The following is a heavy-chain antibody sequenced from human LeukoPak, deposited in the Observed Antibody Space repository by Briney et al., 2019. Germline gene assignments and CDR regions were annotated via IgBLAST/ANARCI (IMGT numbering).Heavy chain of an antibody. CDR1: GGSFSGYY. Sequence: PSETLSLTCAVYGGSFSGYYWSWIRQPPGKGLEWIGEINHSGSTNYNPSLKSRVTISVDTSKNQFSLKLSSVTAADTAVYYCARASPYCSSTSCRSNWFDPWGQGTLATVSS. CDR3: ARASPYCSSTSCRSNWFDP. J-gene: IGHJ5*02. V-gene: IGHV4-34*01. D-gene: IGHD2-2*01. CDR2: INHSGST.